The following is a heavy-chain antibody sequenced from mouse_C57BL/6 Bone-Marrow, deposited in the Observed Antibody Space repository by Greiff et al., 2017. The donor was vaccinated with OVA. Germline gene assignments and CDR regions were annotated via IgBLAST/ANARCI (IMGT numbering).Heavy chain of an antibody. D-gene: IGHD3-2*01. CDR1: GFTFSDYY. CDR2: INYDGSST. Sequence: EVMLVESEGGLVQPGSSMKLSCTASGFTFSDYYMAWVRQVPEKGLEWVANINYDGSSTYYLDSLKSRFIISRDNAKNILYLQMSSLKSEDTATYYCARGQRNFDYWGQGTTLTVSS. V-gene: IGHV5-16*01. J-gene: IGHJ2*01. CDR3: ARGQRNFDY.